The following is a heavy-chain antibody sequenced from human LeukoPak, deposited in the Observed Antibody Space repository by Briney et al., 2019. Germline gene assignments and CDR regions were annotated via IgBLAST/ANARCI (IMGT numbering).Heavy chain of an antibody. J-gene: IGHJ4*02. V-gene: IGHV3-21*01. D-gene: IGHD3-10*01. CDR3: ARGYHYYGSGILDY. Sequence: GGSLRLSCAASGFTFSSYSMNWVRQAPGKGLEWVSSISSSSSYIHYADSVKGRFTISRDNAKNSLYLQMNSLRAEDTAVYYCARGYHYYGSGILDYWGQGTLVTVSS. CDR2: ISSSSSYI. CDR1: GFTFSSYS.